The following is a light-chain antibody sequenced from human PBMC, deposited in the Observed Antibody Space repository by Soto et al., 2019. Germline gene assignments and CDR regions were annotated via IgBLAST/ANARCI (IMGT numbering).Light chain of an antibody. V-gene: IGKV1-9*01. CDR1: QGISSY. J-gene: IGKJ4*01. Sequence: DIQLTQSPSFLSASVGDRVTITCRASQGISSYLAWYHQKPGKAPKLLIYAAPTLQIGVPSRFSGSGSGTAFALTISSLQPEDFATYYCQQLNSYPFTFGGGTKVEIK. CDR3: QQLNSYPFT. CDR2: AAP.